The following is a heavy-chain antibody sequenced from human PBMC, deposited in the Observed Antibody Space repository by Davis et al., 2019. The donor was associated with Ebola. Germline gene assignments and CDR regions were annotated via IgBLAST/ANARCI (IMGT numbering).Heavy chain of an antibody. J-gene: IGHJ6*04. CDR1: SDSNSSGRYP. Sequence: MPSETLSLTCTVSSDSNSSGRYPWSWIRQPPGKGLEWIGYIYHSGSTYYNPSLKSRVTISVDTSKNQFSLKLSSVTAADTALYYCARDKVPAAPGGGYYYGMDVWGKGTTVTVSS. CDR2: IYHSGST. D-gene: IGHD2-2*01. CDR3: ARDKVPAAPGGGYYYGMDV. V-gene: IGHV4-30-2*01.